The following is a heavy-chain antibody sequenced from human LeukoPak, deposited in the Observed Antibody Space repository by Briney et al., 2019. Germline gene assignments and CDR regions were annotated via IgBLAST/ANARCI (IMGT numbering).Heavy chain of an antibody. Sequence: GGSLRLSCAASGFTFTSYWMSWVRQPPGKGLECVANIKQDGSEKYYVDSVKGRFTISRDNAKNSLYLQMNSLRAEDTAVYYCARAYYFWSGYCDYWGQGTLVTVPS. J-gene: IGHJ4*02. V-gene: IGHV3-7*04. D-gene: IGHD3-3*01. CDR1: GFTFTSYW. CDR3: ARAYYFWSGYCDY. CDR2: IKQDGSEK.